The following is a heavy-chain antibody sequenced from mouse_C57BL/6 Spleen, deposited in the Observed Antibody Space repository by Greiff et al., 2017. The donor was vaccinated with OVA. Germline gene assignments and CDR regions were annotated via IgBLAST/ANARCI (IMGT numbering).Heavy chain of an antibody. CDR3: ARWKNYGSSPFDY. CDR2: INPNNGGT. V-gene: IGHV1-18*01. J-gene: IGHJ2*01. D-gene: IGHD1-1*01. Sequence: EVKLMESGPELVKPGASVKIPCKASGYTFTDYNMDWVKQSHGKSLEWIGDINPNNGGTIYNQKFKGKATLTVDKSSSTAYMELRSLTSEDTAVYYCARWKNYGSSPFDYWGQGTTLTVSS. CDR1: GYTFTDYN.